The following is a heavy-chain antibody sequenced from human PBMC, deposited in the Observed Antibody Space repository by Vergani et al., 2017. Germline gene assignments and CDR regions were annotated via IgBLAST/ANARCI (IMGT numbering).Heavy chain of an antibody. J-gene: IGHJ4*02. D-gene: IGHD1-1*01. CDR1: EYSFGNYW. V-gene: IGHV5-51*01. Sequence: EVELVQSGPEMRKPGESLKISCKGSEYSFGNYWIGWVIQMPGKGLEWMGIIYPADSDTRYSPSFQGQVTISADKSISTAFLQWASLKASDTALYYCARHTTYTDSWGQGTLVTVSS. CDR3: ARHTTYTDS. CDR2: IYPADSDT.